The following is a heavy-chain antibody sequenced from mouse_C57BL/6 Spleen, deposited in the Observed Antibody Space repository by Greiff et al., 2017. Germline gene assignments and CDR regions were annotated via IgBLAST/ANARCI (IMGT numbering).Heavy chain of an antibody. CDR2: ISSGSSTI. D-gene: IGHD1-1*01. Sequence: EVKLVESGGGLVKPGGSLKLSCAASGFTFSDYGMHWVRQAPEKGLEWVAYISSGSSTIYYADTVKGRFTISRDNAKNTLFLQMTSLRSEDTAMYYCARQNYGSSSSFAYWGQGTLVTVSA. CDR3: ARQNYGSSSSFAY. CDR1: GFTFSDYG. V-gene: IGHV5-17*01. J-gene: IGHJ3*01.